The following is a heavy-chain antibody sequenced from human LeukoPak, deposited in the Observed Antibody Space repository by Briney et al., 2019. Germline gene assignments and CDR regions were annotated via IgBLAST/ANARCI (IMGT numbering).Heavy chain of an antibody. Sequence: SETLSLTCTVSGGSISSYYWSWIRQPPGKGLEWIGYIYYSGSINYNPPLKSRVTVSLDTSKNQFSLRLSSVTAADTAVYYCARVLDTHFDYWGQGTLVTVSS. J-gene: IGHJ4*02. CDR1: GGSISSYY. V-gene: IGHV4-59*01. CDR3: ARVLDTHFDY. CDR2: IYYSGSI. D-gene: IGHD5-18*01.